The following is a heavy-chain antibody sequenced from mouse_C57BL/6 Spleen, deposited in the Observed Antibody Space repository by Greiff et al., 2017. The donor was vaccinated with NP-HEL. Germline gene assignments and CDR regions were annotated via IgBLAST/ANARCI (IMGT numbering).Heavy chain of an antibody. V-gene: IGHV1-80*01. CDR1: GYAFSSYW. J-gene: IGHJ4*01. D-gene: IGHD2-5*01. Sequence: VQLQQSGASVKISCKASGYAFSSYWMNWVKQRPGKGLEWIGQIYPGDGDTNYNGKFKGKATLTADKSSSTAYMQLSSLTSEDSAVYFCARKGGYSNYPMDYWGQGTSVTVSS. CDR2: IYPGDGDT. CDR3: ARKGGYSNYPMDY.